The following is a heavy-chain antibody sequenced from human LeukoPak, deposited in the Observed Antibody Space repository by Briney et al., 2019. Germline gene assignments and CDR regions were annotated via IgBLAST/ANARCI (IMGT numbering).Heavy chain of an antibody. CDR2: IYYSGST. Sequence: SETLSLTCAVYGGSFSGYYWSWIRQPPGKGLEWIGYIYYSGSTYYNPSLKSRVTISVDTSKNQFSLKLSSVTAADTAVYYCARFWVGTYYYDSSGYYAFDYWGQGTLVTVSS. D-gene: IGHD3-22*01. CDR3: ARFWVGTYYYDSSGYYAFDY. V-gene: IGHV4-34*09. CDR1: GGSFSGYY. J-gene: IGHJ4*02.